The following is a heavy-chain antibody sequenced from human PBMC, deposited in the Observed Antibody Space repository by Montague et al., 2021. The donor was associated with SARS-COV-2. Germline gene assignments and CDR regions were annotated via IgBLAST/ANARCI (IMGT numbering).Heavy chain of an antibody. Sequence: SETLSLTCSVYGGSFSDYYWTWIRQPPGKGLEWIGETTLRACANYNPSLKSRVSISVDTSKNQLSLKLTSVSAADTGVYYCARGQVTVFGVLIMLPAAGPFDIWGQGTMVTVSS. CDR3: ARGQVTVFGVLIMLPAAGPFDI. CDR1: GGSFSDYY. CDR2: TTLRACA. J-gene: IGHJ3*02. V-gene: IGHV4-34*01. D-gene: IGHD3-3*01.